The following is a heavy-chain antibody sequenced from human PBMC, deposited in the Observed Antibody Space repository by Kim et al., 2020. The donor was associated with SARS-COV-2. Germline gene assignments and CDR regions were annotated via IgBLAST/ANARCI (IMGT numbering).Heavy chain of an antibody. V-gene: IGHV4-59*13. CDR3: ARDRGADYSNEFAY. D-gene: IGHD4-4*01. J-gene: IGHJ4*02. Sequence: SETLSLTCTVSGGSISNYYWSWIRQAPGKGLEWIGYMYYTGSTNYNPALKSRVTISVDTSKNQFSLNLTSVTAADTAVYYCARDRGADYSNEFAYWGQGTLVTVSS. CDR2: MYYTGST. CDR1: GGSISNYY.